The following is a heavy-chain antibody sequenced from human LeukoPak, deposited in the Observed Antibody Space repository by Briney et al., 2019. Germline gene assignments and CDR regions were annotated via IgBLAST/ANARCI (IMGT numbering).Heavy chain of an antibody. CDR1: GFTFDDYG. V-gene: IGHV3-20*01. Sequence: GGSLRLSCAASGFTFDDYGMSWVRQAPGKGLEWVSGINWNGGSTGYAGSVKGRFTISRDNAKNSLYLQMNSLRAEDTALYHCARGRRYYDSSGTYYFDYWGQGTLVTVSS. J-gene: IGHJ4*02. D-gene: IGHD3-22*01. CDR3: ARGRRYYDSSGTYYFDY. CDR2: INWNGGST.